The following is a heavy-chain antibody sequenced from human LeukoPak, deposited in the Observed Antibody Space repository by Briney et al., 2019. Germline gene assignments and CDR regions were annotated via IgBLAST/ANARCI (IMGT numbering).Heavy chain of an antibody. CDR2: MSYDGSNK. Sequence: PGGSLRLSCAASGFTFSSYAMHWVRQAPGKGLEWMAVMSYDGSNKYYADSVKGRFTISRDNSKNTLYLQMNSLRAEDTAVYYCAKGLYYYGSGSHSYFDYWGQGTLVTVSS. CDR3: AKGLYYYGSGSHSYFDY. D-gene: IGHD3-10*01. J-gene: IGHJ4*02. CDR1: GFTFSSYA. V-gene: IGHV3-30-3*01.